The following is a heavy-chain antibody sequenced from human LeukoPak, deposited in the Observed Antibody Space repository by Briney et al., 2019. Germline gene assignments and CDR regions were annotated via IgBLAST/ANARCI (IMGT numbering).Heavy chain of an antibody. D-gene: IGHD3-22*01. Sequence: SETLSLTCTVSGGSINSNNYYWGWVRQPPGKGLEWIGSIFYSGSTYYNPSLKSRVTISIDTSKNQFSLKLSSVTAADTAVYYCAREQFYYDSSGYSNWFDPWGQGTLVTFSS. CDR1: GGSINSNNYY. CDR3: AREQFYYDSSGYSNWFDP. V-gene: IGHV4-39*07. J-gene: IGHJ5*02. CDR2: IFYSGST.